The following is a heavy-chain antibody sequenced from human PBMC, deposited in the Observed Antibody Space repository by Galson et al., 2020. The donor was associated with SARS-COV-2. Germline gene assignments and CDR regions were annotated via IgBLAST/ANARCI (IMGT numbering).Heavy chain of an antibody. CDR2: IYYSGST. J-gene: IGHJ5*02. V-gene: IGHV4-31*03. D-gene: IGHD4-17*01. CDR3: ARVVDYGDYVEFDP. CDR1: GGSISSGGYY. Sequence: ASETLSLTCTVSGGSISSGGYYWSWIRQHPGKGLEWIGYIYYSGSTYYNPSLKSRVTISVDTSKNQFSLKLSSVTAADTAVYYCARVVDYGDYVEFDPWGQGTLVTVSS.